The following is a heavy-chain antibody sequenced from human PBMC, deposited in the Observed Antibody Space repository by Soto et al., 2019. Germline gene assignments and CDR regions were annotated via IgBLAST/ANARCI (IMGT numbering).Heavy chain of an antibody. CDR1: GFTFSNAG. Sequence: GGSLRLSCAASGFTFSNAGMHWVRQAPGKGLVWVSRINSDGSSTSYADSVKGRFTISRDNAKNTLYLQMNSLRAEDTAVYYCARGQGIGSSWYQYYYGMDVWGQGITVTVSS. CDR2: INSDGSST. V-gene: IGHV3-74*01. CDR3: ARGQGIGSSWYQYYYGMDV. D-gene: IGHD6-13*01. J-gene: IGHJ6*02.